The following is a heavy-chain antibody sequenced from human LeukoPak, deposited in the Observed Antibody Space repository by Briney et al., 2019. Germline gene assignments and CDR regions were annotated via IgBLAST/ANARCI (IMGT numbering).Heavy chain of an antibody. CDR3: AKDLGYNWNYFDY. V-gene: IGHV3-53*01. CDR2: IYSGGST. J-gene: IGHJ4*02. CDR1: GFTVSNNY. Sequence: PGGSLRLSCAASGFTVSNNYMSWVRQAPGKGLEWVSVIYSGGSTYYADSVKGRFTISRDNSKNTLYLQMNSLRAEDTAVYYCAKDLGYNWNYFDYWGQGTLVTVSS. D-gene: IGHD1-20*01.